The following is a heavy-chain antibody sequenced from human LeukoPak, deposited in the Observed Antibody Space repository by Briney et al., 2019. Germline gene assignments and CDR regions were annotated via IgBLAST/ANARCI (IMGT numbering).Heavy chain of an antibody. CDR3: ARGRWTATETTYYLDY. V-gene: IGHV1-3*01. CDR1: GYSFIDYA. J-gene: IGHJ4*02. CDR2: INAGNGKT. Sequence: GASVTVSFKASGYSFIDYAIQWVRQAPGQRLEWMGWINAGNGKTKYSQNFQGRGTITRDRSASTAYMELSSLRSEDTSIYYCARGRWTATETTYYLDYWGQGTLVTVSS. D-gene: IGHD4-17*01.